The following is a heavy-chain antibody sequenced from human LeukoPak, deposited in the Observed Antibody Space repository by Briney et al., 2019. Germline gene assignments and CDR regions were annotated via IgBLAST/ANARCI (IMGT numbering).Heavy chain of an antibody. CDR1: GYTFTGYG. Sequence: ASVKVSCKASGYTFTGYGITWVRQAPGQGLEWMGWISDYNGNTNYAQKFQGRVTMTTETSTRTAYMELRSLRSDDAAVYYCARIDLAYGSGTYYSSYFEYWGQGTLVTVSS. V-gene: IGHV1-18*01. D-gene: IGHD3-10*01. CDR3: ARIDLAYGSGTYYSSYFEY. CDR2: ISDYNGNT. J-gene: IGHJ4*02.